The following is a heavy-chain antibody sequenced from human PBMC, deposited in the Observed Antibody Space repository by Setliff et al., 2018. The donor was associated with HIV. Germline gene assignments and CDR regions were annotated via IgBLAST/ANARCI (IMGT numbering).Heavy chain of an antibody. Sequence: SETLSLTCTVSGGSISSYYWSWIRQPPGKGLEWIGYIYTSGSTNYNPSLKSRVTISLDTSKNQFSLKLTSVTAADTAVYFCARRYHDASGFYNSWGQGVLVTVSS. V-gene: IGHV4-4*09. D-gene: IGHD1-1*01. CDR2: IYTSGST. J-gene: IGHJ4*02. CDR3: ARRYHDASGFYNS. CDR1: GGSISSYY.